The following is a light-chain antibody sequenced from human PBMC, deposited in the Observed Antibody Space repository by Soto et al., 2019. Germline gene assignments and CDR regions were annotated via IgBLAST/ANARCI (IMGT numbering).Light chain of an antibody. Sequence: QSALTQPPSASGSPGQSVTISCTGTSSDVGGYNYVSWYQQHPGKAPKLMIYEVSKRPSGVPDRFSGSKSGNTASLTVSGLQAEDEADYYCSSYAVSNKLVFGTGTKVTVL. V-gene: IGLV2-8*01. CDR1: SSDVGGYNY. CDR3: SSYAVSNKLV. CDR2: EVS. J-gene: IGLJ1*01.